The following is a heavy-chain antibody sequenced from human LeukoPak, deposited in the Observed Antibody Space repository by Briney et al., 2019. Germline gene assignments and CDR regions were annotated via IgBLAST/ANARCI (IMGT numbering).Heavy chain of an antibody. V-gene: IGHV1-69*05. Sequence: SVKVSCKASGGTFSSYAISWVRQAPGQGLEWMGGIIPIFGTANYAQKFQGRVTITTDESTSTAYMELSSLRSEDTAVYYCASKGSLGVGTGYSSSQNWFDPWGQGTLVTVSS. D-gene: IGHD6-13*01. CDR3: ASKGSLGVGTGYSSSQNWFDP. CDR1: GGTFSSYA. CDR2: IIPIFGTA. J-gene: IGHJ5*02.